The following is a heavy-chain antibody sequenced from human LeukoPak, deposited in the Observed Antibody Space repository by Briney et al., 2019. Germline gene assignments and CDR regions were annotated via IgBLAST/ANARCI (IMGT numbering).Heavy chain of an antibody. CDR1: GYTLTSYG. Sequence: ASVKVSCKASGYTLTSYGISWVRQAPGQGLEWMGWISAYNGNTNYAQKLQGRVTMTTDTSTSTAYMELRSLRSDDTAVYYCARSSEWVLLSSFDYWGQGTLVTVSS. V-gene: IGHV1-18*01. D-gene: IGHD1-26*01. CDR2: ISAYNGNT. J-gene: IGHJ4*02. CDR3: ARSSEWVLLSSFDY.